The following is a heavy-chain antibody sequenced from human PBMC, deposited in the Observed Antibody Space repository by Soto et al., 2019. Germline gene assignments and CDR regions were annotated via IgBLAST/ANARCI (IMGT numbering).Heavy chain of an antibody. CDR3: ARVANYYCMDV. V-gene: IGHV4-59*01. J-gene: IGHJ6*03. CDR2: IYYSGST. CDR1: GGSISSYY. Sequence: QVQLQESGPGLVKPSETLSLTCTVSGGSISSYYWSWIRQPPGKGLEWIGYIYYSGSTNYNPSLKSRVTISVDTSKNQFSLKLSSVTAADTAVYYCARVANYYCMDVWGKGTTVTVSS.